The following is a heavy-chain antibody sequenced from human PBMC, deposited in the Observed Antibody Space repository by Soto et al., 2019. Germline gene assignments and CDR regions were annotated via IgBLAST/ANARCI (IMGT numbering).Heavy chain of an antibody. Sequence: SETLSLTCTVSGVSISNYYWTWIRQPAGKGLEWIGRLSTSGNTNYNPSLKSRVTMSLDTSKSQFSLMLNSVTAADTAVYYCRRDFDYWGQGILVTVSS. V-gene: IGHV4-4*07. CDR3: RRDFDY. J-gene: IGHJ4*02. CDR1: GVSISNYY. CDR2: LSTSGNT. D-gene: IGHD6-6*01.